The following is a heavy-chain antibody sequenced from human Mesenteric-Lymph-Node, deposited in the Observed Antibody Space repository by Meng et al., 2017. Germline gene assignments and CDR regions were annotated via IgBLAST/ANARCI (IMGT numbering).Heavy chain of an antibody. CDR1: GGSISRYY. V-gene: IGHV4-59*08. CDR2: IYYSGST. CDR3: ARQSGYFDY. J-gene: IGHJ4*02. Sequence: QVQLHEWGPGLVKPSETLSLTCTVSGGSISRYYWRWIRQPPGKGLEWIGHIYYSGSTNYNPSLKSRVTISVDTSKNQFSLKLSSVTATDTAVYYCARQSGYFDYWGQGTLVTVAS. D-gene: IGHD3-10*01.